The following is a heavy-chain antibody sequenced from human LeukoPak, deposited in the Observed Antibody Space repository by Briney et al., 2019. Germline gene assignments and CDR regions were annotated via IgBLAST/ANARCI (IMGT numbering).Heavy chain of an antibody. CDR1: GFTFSSYE. J-gene: IGHJ4*02. CDR2: ISSSGSTI. CDR3: AKMAYYYDSSGYSPLDY. V-gene: IGHV3-48*03. Sequence: PGGSLRLSCAASGFTFSSYEMNWVRQAPGKGLEWVSYISSSGSTIYYADSVKGRFTISRDNSKNTLYLQMNSLRAEDTAVYYCAKMAYYYDSSGYSPLDYWGQGTLVTVSS. D-gene: IGHD3-22*01.